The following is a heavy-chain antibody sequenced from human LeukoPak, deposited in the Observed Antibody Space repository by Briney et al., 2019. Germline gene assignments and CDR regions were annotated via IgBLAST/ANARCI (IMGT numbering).Heavy chain of an antibody. D-gene: IGHD3-10*01. CDR2: INHSGST. J-gene: IGHJ4*02. CDR1: GGSLSGYY. CDR3: ARGDPYYHGSGSYSPYYFDY. Sequence: PSETLSLTCAVYGGSLSGYYWSLIRQPPGKGLEWIGEINHSGSTNYNPSLKSRVTISIDTSKNQFSLKLSPVTAADTAVYYCARGDPYYHGSGSYSPYYFDYWGQGTLVTVSS. V-gene: IGHV4-34*01.